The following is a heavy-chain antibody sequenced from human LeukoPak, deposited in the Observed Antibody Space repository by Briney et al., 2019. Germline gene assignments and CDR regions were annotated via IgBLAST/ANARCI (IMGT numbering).Heavy chain of an antibody. D-gene: IGHD3-10*01. CDR3: ARGSSGVTEYYYYYYKDV. CDR2: INHSGST. J-gene: IGHJ6*03. Sequence: SETLSLTCAVYGGSFSGYYWSWIRQPPGKGLEWIGEINHSGSTNYNPSLKSRVTISVDTSKNQFSLKLSSVTAADTAVYYCARGSSGVTEYYYYYYKDVWGKGTTVTVSS. CDR1: GGSFSGYY. V-gene: IGHV4-34*01.